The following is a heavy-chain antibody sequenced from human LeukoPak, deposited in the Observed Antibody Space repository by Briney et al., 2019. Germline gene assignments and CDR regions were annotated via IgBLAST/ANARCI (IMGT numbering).Heavy chain of an antibody. CDR2: INYSGST. CDR3: GREGTGYFVRHFAY. V-gene: IGHV4-59*01. J-gene: IGHJ4*02. Sequence: RSSETLSFTCTVSGGSMIDYYWSWIRQPPGKGLEWMRHINYSGSTYYHPSLKSRATTSAYTSKNHFSLNLISLTAATTAVYSCGREGTGYFVRHFAYWGERTLVSVSS. CDR1: GGSMIDYY. D-gene: IGHD3/OR15-3a*01.